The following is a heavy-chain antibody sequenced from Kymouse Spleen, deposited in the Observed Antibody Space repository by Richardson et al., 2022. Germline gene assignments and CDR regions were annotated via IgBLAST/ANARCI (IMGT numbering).Heavy chain of an antibody. CDR2: INHSGST. J-gene: IGHJ6*02. Sequence: QVQLQQWGAGLLKPSETLSLTCAVYGGSFSGYYWSWIRQPPGKGLEWIGEINHSGSTNYNPSLKSRVTISVDTSKNQFSLKLSSVTAADTAVYYCARGKQLDYYYYGMDVWGQGTTVTVSS. CDR1: GGSFSGYY. D-gene: IGHD6-6*01. V-gene: IGHV4-34*01. CDR3: ARGKQLDYYYYGMDV.